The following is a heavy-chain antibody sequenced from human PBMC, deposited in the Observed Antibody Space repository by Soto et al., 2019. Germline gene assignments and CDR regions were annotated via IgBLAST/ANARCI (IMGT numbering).Heavy chain of an antibody. CDR2: ISPSGGTV. V-gene: IGHV3-11*01. CDR3: ARLGQFDY. Sequence: QVQLVESGGGLVKPGGSLRLSCAASGFTFSEYYMSWVRQAPGKGLAWVSYISPSGGTVYHAESVKGRFTISRDNAKNSLSLQMTALTPEETAVYYCARLGQFDYWGQGTLVTVSS. D-gene: IGHD7-27*01. J-gene: IGHJ4*02. CDR1: GFTFSEYY.